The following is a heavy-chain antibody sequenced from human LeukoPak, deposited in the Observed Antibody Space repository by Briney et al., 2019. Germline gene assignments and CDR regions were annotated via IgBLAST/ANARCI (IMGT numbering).Heavy chain of an antibody. V-gene: IGHV3-30*18. CDR3: AKDEISYCGGDCFFVY. J-gene: IGHJ4*02. D-gene: IGHD2-21*02. CDR1: VFTLSNYS. CDR2: ISYDGSNK. Sequence: GGSLRLSCAASVFTLSNYSMHCVRQAPGKGRECVSVISYDGSNKYYADSGKGGFTISIDNSKNTLYLQMNRLRAEATAVYFCAKDEISYCGGDCFFVYWGQGTLVTVSS.